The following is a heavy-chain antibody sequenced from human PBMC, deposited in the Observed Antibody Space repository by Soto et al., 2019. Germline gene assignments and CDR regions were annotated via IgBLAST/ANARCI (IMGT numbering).Heavy chain of an antibody. J-gene: IGHJ4*02. D-gene: IGHD3-16*01. CDR1: GYTFTTYG. CDR2: ISAYSGKT. Sequence: QVQLVQSGGEVKKPGASVKVSCKTSGYTFTTYGISWVRQAPGQGLEWVGWISAYSGKTHYAQKFQGKVTMTTDTSTNTAYLELRSLRSDDTAVYYCARDPSLGAHQYWGQGTLVTVSS. CDR3: ARDPSLGAHQY. V-gene: IGHV1-18*01.